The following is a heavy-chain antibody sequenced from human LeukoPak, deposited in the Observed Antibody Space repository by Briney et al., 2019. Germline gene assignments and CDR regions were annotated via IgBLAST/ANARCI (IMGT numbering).Heavy chain of an antibody. D-gene: IGHD4-17*01. J-gene: IGHJ4*02. CDR1: GDSVSSNSVA. V-gene: IGHV6-1*01. CDR2: TYYRSGWYN. CDR3: ARQMNTVTADY. Sequence: SQTLSLTCAISGDSVSSNSVAWGWIRQSPSRGLEWLGRTYYRSGWYNDYALSVKSRITINPDTSKNQFSLRLSSVTAADTAVYYCARQMNTVTADYWGQGTLVTVSS.